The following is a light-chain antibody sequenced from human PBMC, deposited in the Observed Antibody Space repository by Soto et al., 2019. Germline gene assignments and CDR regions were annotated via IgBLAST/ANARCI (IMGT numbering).Light chain of an antibody. Sequence: EIVLTQSPATLSLSPGEGATLSCRASQTISSYLAWYQHKPGQAPRLLIYDTSNRATGIPARFSGSGSGTDFTLTISSLEPEDFAVYYCHQRSNWPLTFGGGTKVDI. V-gene: IGKV3-11*01. CDR3: HQRSNWPLT. CDR2: DTS. CDR1: QTISSY. J-gene: IGKJ4*01.